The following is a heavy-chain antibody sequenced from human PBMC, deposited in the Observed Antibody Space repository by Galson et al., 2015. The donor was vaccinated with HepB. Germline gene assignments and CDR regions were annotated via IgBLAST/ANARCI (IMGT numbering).Heavy chain of an antibody. CDR3: AKVQSTTVRGLIDF. CDR1: GFTFSTSG. V-gene: IGHV3-30*18. J-gene: IGHJ4*02. CDR2: ISFDGNYI. Sequence: SLRLSCAASGFTFSTSGAYWLRQAPGKGLEWVAVISFDGNYIEYSDSVKGRFTISRDNLKNPLYLQMTSLRVEDTAVYYCAKVQSTTVRGLIDFWGQGTLVTVSS. D-gene: IGHD3-10*01.